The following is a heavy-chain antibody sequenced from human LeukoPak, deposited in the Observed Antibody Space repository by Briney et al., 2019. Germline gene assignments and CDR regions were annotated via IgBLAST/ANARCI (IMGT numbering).Heavy chain of an antibody. J-gene: IGHJ5*02. Sequence: SETLSLTCTVSGYSISSGYYWGWIRQPLGKGLEWIGSIYHSGSTYYNPSLKSRVTISVDTSKNQFSLKLSSVTAADTAVYYCARVFKYQLALGFDPWGQGTLVTVSS. CDR2: IYHSGST. CDR1: GYSISSGYY. D-gene: IGHD2-2*01. CDR3: ARVFKYQLALGFDP. V-gene: IGHV4-38-2*02.